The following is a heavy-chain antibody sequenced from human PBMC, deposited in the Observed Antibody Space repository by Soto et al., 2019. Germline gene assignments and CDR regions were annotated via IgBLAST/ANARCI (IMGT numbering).Heavy chain of an antibody. D-gene: IGHD6-6*01. V-gene: IGHV3-30*18. CDR2: ISYDGSNK. CDR1: GFTFSSYG. J-gene: IGHJ4*02. CDR3: AKDLRDIAAPAFDY. Sequence: QVQLVESGGGVVQPGRSLRLSCAASGFTFSSYGMHWVRQAPGKGLEWVAVISYDGSNKYYADSVKGRFTISRDNSKNTLYLQMNSLRAEDTAVYYCAKDLRDIAAPAFDYWGQGTLVTVSS.